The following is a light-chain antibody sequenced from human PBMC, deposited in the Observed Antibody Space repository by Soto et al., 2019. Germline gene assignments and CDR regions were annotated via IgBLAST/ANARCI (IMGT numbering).Light chain of an antibody. V-gene: IGKV3-15*01. J-gene: IGKJ4*01. CDR1: QSVSSSY. Sequence: EIVMTQSPATLSVSAGERATLSCRASQSVSSSYLAWYQQKPGQAPRFLIYGASTRATGIPARFSGSGSGTEFTLTISSLQSEDFAVYYCQQYDNWPLTFGGGTKVDIK. CDR3: QQYDNWPLT. CDR2: GAS.